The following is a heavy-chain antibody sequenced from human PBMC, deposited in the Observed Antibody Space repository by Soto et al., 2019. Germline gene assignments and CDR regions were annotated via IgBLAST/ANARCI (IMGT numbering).Heavy chain of an antibody. D-gene: IGHD3-16*02. CDR2: INHSGST. CDR3: ARKYIWGSYRAPGYFDY. CDR1: GGSFSGYY. Sequence: QVQLQQWGAGLLKPSETLSLTCAVYGGSFSGYYWSWIRQPPGKGLEWIGEINHSGSTNYNPSLKSRVTISVDTSKNQFSLKLSSVTAADTAVYYCARKYIWGSYRAPGYFDYWGQGTLVTVSS. V-gene: IGHV4-34*01. J-gene: IGHJ4*02.